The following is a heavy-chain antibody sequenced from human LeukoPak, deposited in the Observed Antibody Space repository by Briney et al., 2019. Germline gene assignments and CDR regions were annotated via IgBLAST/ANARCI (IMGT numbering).Heavy chain of an antibody. CDR2: IIPIFGTA. J-gene: IGHJ6*02. D-gene: IGHD6-19*01. CDR1: GGTFSSYA. CDR3: ANGIAVGPYGMDV. V-gene: IGHV1-69*06. Sequence: GSSVKVSCKASGGTFSSYAISWVRQAPGQGLEWMGGIIPIFGTAIYAQKFQGRVTMTEDTSTDTAYMELSSLRSEDTAVYYCANGIAVGPYGMDVWGQGTTVTVSS.